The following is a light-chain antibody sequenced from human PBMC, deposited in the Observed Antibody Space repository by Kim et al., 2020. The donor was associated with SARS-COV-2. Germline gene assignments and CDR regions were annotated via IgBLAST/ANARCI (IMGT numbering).Light chain of an antibody. V-gene: IGLV2-23*01. CDR2: EGS. Sequence: QSITISCTGTSSDVGSYNLVSWYQQHPGKAPKLMIYEGSKRPSGVSNRFSGSKSGNTASLTISGLQAEDEADYYCCSYAGSSTLVVFGGGIKLTVL. J-gene: IGLJ2*01. CDR1: SSDVGSYNL. CDR3: CSYAGSSTLVV.